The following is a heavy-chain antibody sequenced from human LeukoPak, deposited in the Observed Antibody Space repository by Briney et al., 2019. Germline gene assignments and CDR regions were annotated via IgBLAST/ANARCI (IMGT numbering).Heavy chain of an antibody. CDR2: FHYSGSI. CDR3: ARHDTDYSDSPPDFDY. D-gene: IGHD4-11*01. V-gene: IGHV4-39*01. J-gene: IGHJ4*02. CDR1: GGSISSTSYY. Sequence: SETLSLTCTVSGGSISSTSYYWGWIRQPPGKGLEWIGSFHYSGSIYYNPSLKSRVTISVDTSKNQFSLKLSSVTAADTAVYYCARHDTDYSDSPPDFDYWGQGTLVTVSS.